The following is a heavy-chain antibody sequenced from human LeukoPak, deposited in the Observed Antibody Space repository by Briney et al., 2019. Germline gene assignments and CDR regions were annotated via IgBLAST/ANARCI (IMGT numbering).Heavy chain of an antibody. V-gene: IGHV1-69*13. CDR1: GGTFSSYA. Sequence: ASVKVSCKASGGTFSSYAISWVRQAPGQGLEWMGGIIPIFGTANYAQKSQGRVTITADESTSTAYMELSSLRSEDTAVYYCARGGYYDSSGYYPFDYWGQGTLATVSS. CDR2: IIPIFGTA. J-gene: IGHJ4*02. CDR3: ARGGYYDSSGYYPFDY. D-gene: IGHD3-22*01.